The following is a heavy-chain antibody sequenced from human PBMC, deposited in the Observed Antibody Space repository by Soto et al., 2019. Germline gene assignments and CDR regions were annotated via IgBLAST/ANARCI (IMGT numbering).Heavy chain of an antibody. J-gene: IGHJ4*02. D-gene: IGHD3-16*02. CDR2: IYYSGST. CDR1: GGSISSSSYY. CDR3: ASRTLYDYIWGSYRFDY. V-gene: IGHV4-39*01. Sequence: QLQLQESGPGLVKPSETLSLTCTVSGGSISSSSYYWGWIRQPPGKGVEWIGSIYYSGSTYYNPSLKSRVTISVDTSKNQFSLKLSSVTAADTAVYYCASRTLYDYIWGSYRFDYWGQGTLVTVSS.